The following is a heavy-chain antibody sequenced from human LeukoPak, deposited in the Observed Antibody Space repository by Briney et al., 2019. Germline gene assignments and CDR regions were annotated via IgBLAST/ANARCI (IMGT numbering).Heavy chain of an antibody. Sequence: QAGGSLRLSCAASGFTFGSHAVSWVRQAPGKGLEWVSAISGSGGDTYYADSVKGRFTISRDNSKNIVHLQMNSLSTEDTALYYCVITTTGYSSGRYPGWPVDYWGRGTLVTVSS. CDR1: GFTFGSHA. V-gene: IGHV3-23*01. J-gene: IGHJ4*02. CDR3: VITTTGYSSGRYPGWPVDY. CDR2: ISGSGGDT. D-gene: IGHD6-19*01.